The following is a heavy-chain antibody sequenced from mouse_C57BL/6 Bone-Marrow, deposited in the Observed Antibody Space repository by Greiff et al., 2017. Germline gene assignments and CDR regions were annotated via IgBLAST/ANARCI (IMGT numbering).Heavy chain of an antibody. CDR2: INPSTGGT. D-gene: IGHD2-4*01. V-gene: IGHV1-42*01. J-gene: IGHJ2*01. Sequence: VQLKESGPELVKPGASVKISCKASGYSFTGYYMNWVKQSPEKSLEWIGEINPSTGGTTYNKKFKAKATMTVDKSSSTAYMQLKSLTSEDSAVYYCAIERSDYDGGYWGQGTTLTVSS. CDR3: AIERSDYDGGY. CDR1: GYSFTGYY.